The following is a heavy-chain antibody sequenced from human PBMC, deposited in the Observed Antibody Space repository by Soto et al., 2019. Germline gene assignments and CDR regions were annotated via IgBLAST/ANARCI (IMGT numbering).Heavy chain of an antibody. D-gene: IGHD5-12*01. CDR1: GYTFFTYD. Sequence: ASVKVSCKASGYTFFTYDISWLRQAPRQGLEWMGWISTYSGDTKYAQKFQGRVTMTTDTSTTTAYLELRSLRSDDTAVYYCARHHGPTTSENWFDPWGQGTLVTVSS. J-gene: IGHJ5*02. V-gene: IGHV1-18*01. CDR3: ARHHGPTTSENWFDP. CDR2: ISTYSGDT.